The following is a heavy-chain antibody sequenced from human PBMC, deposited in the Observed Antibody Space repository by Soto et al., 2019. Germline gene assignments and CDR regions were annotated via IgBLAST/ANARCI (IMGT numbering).Heavy chain of an antibody. Sequence: QVQLQQWGAGLLKPSETLSLSCAVYGASFSGYYWNWIRQPPGKGLEWIGEINQSGSTNYSPYLKTRVTISVDTSKKQFSLRVSSVTAADTAVYYCARRFSGTGRYFDYWGQGTLVTVSS. V-gene: IGHV4-34*02. CDR3: ARRFSGTGRYFDY. CDR1: GASFSGYY. D-gene: IGHD1-1*01. CDR2: INQSGST. J-gene: IGHJ4*02.